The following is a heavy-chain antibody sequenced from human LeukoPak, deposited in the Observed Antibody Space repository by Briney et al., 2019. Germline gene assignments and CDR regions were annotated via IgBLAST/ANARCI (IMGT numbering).Heavy chain of an antibody. CDR2: IYYSGST. D-gene: IGHD6-25*01. J-gene: IGHJ5*02. V-gene: IGHV4-59*12. CDR3: ARATPRLDWFDP. CDR1: GGSISSYY. Sequence: PSETLSLTCTVSGGSISSYYWSWIRQPPGKGLEWIGYIYYSGSTNYNPSLKSRVTISVDTSKNQFSLKLSSVTAADTAVYYCARATPRLDWFDPWGQGTLVTVSS.